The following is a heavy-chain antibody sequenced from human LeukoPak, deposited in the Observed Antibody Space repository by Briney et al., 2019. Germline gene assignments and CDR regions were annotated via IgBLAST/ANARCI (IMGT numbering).Heavy chain of an antibody. V-gene: IGHV1-8*02. CDR3: AGGPYGTGSHFDF. CDR2: TNPNSGDT. CDR1: GSTFSSYD. Sequence: GASVKVSCKASGSTFSSYDINWVRQATGQGLEWMGWTNPNSGDTGYTPRFQGRVTMTRDTSIRTAYMELSSLRSEATAVPYCAGGPYGTGSHFDFWGQGTLVTVSS. J-gene: IGHJ4*02. D-gene: IGHD3-10*01.